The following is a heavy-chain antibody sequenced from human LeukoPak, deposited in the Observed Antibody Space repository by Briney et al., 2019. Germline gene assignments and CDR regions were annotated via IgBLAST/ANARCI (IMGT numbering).Heavy chain of an antibody. D-gene: IGHD6-19*01. CDR1: GFTFSDYS. V-gene: IGHV3-21*01. Sequence: GGSLRLSCAASGFTFSDYSMNWVRQAPGKGLEWVSSISAGSNYIYYGDSVKGRFTISRDNAKNSLYLQMSSLRAEDTAVYYCAGERGEEYSSGWYKRNYFDNRGQGIRVTVSS. CDR2: ISAGSNYI. CDR3: AGERGEEYSSGWYKRNYFDN. J-gene: IGHJ4*02.